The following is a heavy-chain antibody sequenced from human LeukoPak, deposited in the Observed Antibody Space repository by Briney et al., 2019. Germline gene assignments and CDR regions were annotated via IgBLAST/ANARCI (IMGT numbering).Heavy chain of an antibody. V-gene: IGHV4-61*02. CDR3: ASTPRIAARRSLHY. D-gene: IGHD6-6*01. Sequence: PSQTLSLTCTVSGGSISSGSYYWSWIRQPAGKGLEWIGRIYTSGSTNYNPSLKSRVTMSVDTSKNQFSLKLSSVTAADTAVYYCASTPRIAARRSLHYWGQGTLVTVSS. J-gene: IGHJ4*02. CDR2: IYTSGST. CDR1: GGSISSGSYY.